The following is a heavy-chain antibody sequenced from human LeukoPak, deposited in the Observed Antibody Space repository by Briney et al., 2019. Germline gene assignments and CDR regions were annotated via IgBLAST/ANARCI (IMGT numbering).Heavy chain of an antibody. D-gene: IGHD5-24*01. V-gene: IGHV1-69*13. Sequence: SVTVSFTSSGGTFISYAISWVRQAPGQGLEWMGGIIPIFGTANYAQKFQGRVTITADESTSTAYMELSSLRSEDTAVYYCSTSGRTVEMEYYFDYWGQGTLVTVSS. CDR3: STSGRTVEMEYYFDY. J-gene: IGHJ4*02. CDR2: IIPIFGTA. CDR1: GGTFISYA.